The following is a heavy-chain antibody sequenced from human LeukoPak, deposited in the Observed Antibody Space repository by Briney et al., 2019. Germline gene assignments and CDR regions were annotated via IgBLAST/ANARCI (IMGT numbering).Heavy chain of an antibody. D-gene: IGHD3-10*01. CDR3: AKSTTMVRGVIIPSDY. V-gene: IGHV3-23*01. CDR2: ISGSGGST. CDR1: GFTFSSYA. J-gene: IGHJ4*02. Sequence: GGSLRLSCAASGFTFSSYAMSWVRQAPGKGLEWVSGISGSGGSTYYADSVKGRFTISRDNSKNTLYLQMNSLRAEDTAVYYCAKSTTMVRGVIIPSDYWGQGTLVTVSS.